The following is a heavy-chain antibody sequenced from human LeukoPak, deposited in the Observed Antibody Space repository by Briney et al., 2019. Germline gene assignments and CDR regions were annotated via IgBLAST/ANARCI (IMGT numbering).Heavy chain of an antibody. J-gene: IGHJ6*02. Sequence: GGSLRLSCAASGFTFSSYGMHWVRQAPGKGLEWVAVISYDGSNKYYADSVKGRFTISRDNSKNTLYPQMNSLRAEDTAVYYCAKETISYGMDVWGQGTTVTVSS. CDR1: GFTFSSYG. CDR3: AKETISYGMDV. D-gene: IGHD2/OR15-2a*01. CDR2: ISYDGSNK. V-gene: IGHV3-30*18.